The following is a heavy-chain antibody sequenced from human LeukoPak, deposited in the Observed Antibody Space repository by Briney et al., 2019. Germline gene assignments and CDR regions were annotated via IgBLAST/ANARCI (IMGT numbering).Heavy chain of an antibody. D-gene: IGHD3-10*01. CDR2: IYHSGTT. Sequence: SETLSLTCTVSDYSISSGYYWGWIRPPPGKGLEWIGSIYHSGTTYYNPSLKSRVTISVDTSKNQFSLKLSSVTAADTAVYYCARDFYVSSVRGSWFDPWGQGTLVTVSS. CDR3: ARDFYVSSVRGSWFDP. V-gene: IGHV4-38-2*02. CDR1: DYSISSGYY. J-gene: IGHJ5*02.